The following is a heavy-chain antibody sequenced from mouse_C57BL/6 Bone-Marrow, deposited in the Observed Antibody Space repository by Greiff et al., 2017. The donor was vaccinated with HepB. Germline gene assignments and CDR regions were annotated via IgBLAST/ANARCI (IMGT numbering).Heavy chain of an antibody. Sequence: QVQLQQSGPGLVQPSQSLSITCTVSGFSLTSYGVHWVRQPPGKGLEWLGVIWSGGSTDYNAAFISGMSISKDNSKSQVFFKMNSLQADDTAIYYCDKNEGGYDYDVPYWGQGTTLTVSS. V-gene: IGHV2-4*01. J-gene: IGHJ2*01. CDR3: DKNEGGYDYDVPY. CDR2: IWSGGST. D-gene: IGHD2-4*01. CDR1: GFSLTSYG.